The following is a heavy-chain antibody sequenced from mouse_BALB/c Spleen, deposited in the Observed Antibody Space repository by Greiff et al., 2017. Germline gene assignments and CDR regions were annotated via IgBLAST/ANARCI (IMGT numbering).Heavy chain of an antibody. D-gene: IGHD2-1*01. V-gene: IGHV3-8*02. CDR2: ISYSGST. CDR3: ARYYGNYALYWYFDV. CDR1: GDSITSGY. J-gene: IGHJ1*01. Sequence: EVKLVESGPSLVKPSQTLSLTCSVTGDSITSGYWNWIRKFPGNKLEYMGYISYSGSTYYNPSLKSRISITRDTSKNQYYLQLNSVTTEDTATYYCARYYGNYALYWYFDVWGAGTTVTVSS.